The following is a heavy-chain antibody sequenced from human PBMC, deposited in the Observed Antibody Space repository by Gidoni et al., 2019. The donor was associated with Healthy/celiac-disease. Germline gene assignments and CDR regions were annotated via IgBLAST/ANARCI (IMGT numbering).Heavy chain of an antibody. Sequence: QVQLVQSGAEVKKPGASVKVSCKASGYTFTSYAMHWVRQAPGQRLEWMGWINAGNGNTKYSQKFQGRVTITRDTSASTAYMELSSLRSEDTAVYYCARAVLYDILTGYSGSFDYWGQGTLVTVSS. CDR2: INAGNGNT. D-gene: IGHD3-9*01. V-gene: IGHV1-3*01. J-gene: IGHJ4*02. CDR3: ARAVLYDILTGYSGSFDY. CDR1: GYTFTSYA.